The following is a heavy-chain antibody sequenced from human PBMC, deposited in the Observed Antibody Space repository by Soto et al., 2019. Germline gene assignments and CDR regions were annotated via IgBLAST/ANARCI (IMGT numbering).Heavy chain of an antibody. J-gene: IGHJ4*02. CDR3: ARDSPSLAYCGGDCYSIDY. D-gene: IGHD2-21*02. CDR2: INSNSGGT. Sequence: QEQLVQSGAEVKKPGASVKVSCKASGYTFTDHYIHWVRQAPGQGLEWMGWINSNSGGTNSAQKFQGRVTMTRDTYISTAYMELTRLRSDDTAMYYCARDSPSLAYCGGDCYSIDYWCQGTLVTVSS. V-gene: IGHV1-2*02. CDR1: GYTFTDHY.